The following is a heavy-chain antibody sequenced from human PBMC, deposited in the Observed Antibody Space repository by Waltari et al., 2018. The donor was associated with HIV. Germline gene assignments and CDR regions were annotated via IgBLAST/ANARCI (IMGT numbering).Heavy chain of an antibody. J-gene: IGHJ4*02. CDR2: ISSSSSYI. CDR3: ARDGPPRNEKD. CDR1: GFTFSSYS. D-gene: IGHD1-1*01. Sequence: EVQLVESGGGLVKPGGSLRLSCAASGFTFSSYSMNWVRQAPGKVLEWVTSISSSSSYIYYADSVKGRFTISRYNAKNSLELQMNSLRAEDTAVYYCARDGPPRNEKDWGQGTLVTVSS. V-gene: IGHV3-21*01.